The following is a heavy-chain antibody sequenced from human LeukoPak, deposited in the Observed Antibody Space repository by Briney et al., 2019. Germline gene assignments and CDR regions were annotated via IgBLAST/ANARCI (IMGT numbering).Heavy chain of an antibody. V-gene: IGHV4-59*01. D-gene: IGHD6-13*01. J-gene: IGHJ4*02. Sequence: SGGSLRLSCAASGFTFSNYAMTWVRQGPGKGLEWIGSIYNSGSTDYNPSLKSRVTISVDTSKNQFSLELSSVTAADTAVYYCARVLRQQLTNWGQGTLVTVSS. CDR3: ARVLRQQLTN. CDR1: GFTFSNYA. CDR2: IYNSGST.